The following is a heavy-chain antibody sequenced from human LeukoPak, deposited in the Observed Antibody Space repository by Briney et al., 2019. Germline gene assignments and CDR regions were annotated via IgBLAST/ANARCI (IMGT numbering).Heavy chain of an antibody. CDR1: GFTFSSYS. V-gene: IGHV3-21*01. Sequence: GGSLRLSCAASGFTFSSYSMNWVRQAPGKGLEWVSSSSSSSSYIYYADSVKGRFTISRDNAKNSLYLQMNSLRAEDTAVYYCARAPSSSWYFDIWGQGTMVTVSS. CDR3: ARAPSSSWYFDI. D-gene: IGHD6-13*01. CDR2: SSSSSSYI. J-gene: IGHJ3*02.